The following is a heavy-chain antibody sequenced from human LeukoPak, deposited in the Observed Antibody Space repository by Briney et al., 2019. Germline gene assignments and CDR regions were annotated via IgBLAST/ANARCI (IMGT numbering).Heavy chain of an antibody. J-gene: IGHJ5*02. D-gene: IGHD2-2*01. CDR3: ARLTEYCSSTSCSRWFDP. CDR2: ISYSGST. CDR1: GGSINSGGYY. Sequence: PSETLSLTCTVSGGSINSGGYYWSWIRQHPGKGLEWTGYISYSGSTYYNPSLKSRVTISVDTSKNQFSLKLSSVTAADTAVYYCARLTEYCSSTSCSRWFDPWGQGTLVTVSS. V-gene: IGHV4-31*03.